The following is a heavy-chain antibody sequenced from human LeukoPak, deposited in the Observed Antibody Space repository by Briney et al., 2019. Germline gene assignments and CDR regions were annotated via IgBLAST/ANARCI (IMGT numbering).Heavy chain of an antibody. D-gene: IGHD6-13*01. J-gene: IGHJ4*02. V-gene: IGHV3-74*01. Sequence: GGSLRLSCAASGFTFSSYWMHWVRHAPGKGLVWVSRINSDGSSTSYADSVKGRFTISRANAKNTLYLQMNSLRAEDTAVYYCARSWSSWYSAFDYWGQGTLVTVSS. CDR1: GFTFSSYW. CDR2: INSDGSST. CDR3: ARSWSSWYSAFDY.